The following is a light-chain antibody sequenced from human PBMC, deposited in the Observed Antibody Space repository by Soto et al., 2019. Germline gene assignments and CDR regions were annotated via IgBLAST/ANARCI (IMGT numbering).Light chain of an antibody. J-gene: IGKJ5*01. CDR2: KAS. CDR1: QDISHF. Sequence: DIQMTQSPSSLSASVGDRVTIACQASQDISHFLNWYQHKPGKAPNLLIYKASRLETGVPSRFSGSGSGTEFTLTISFLQPEDFATYYCQQASSFPLTFGQGTRLENK. CDR3: QQASSFPLT. V-gene: IGKV1-12*01.